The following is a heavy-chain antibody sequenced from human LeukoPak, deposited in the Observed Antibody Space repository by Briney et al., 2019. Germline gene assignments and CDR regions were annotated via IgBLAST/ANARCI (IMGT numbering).Heavy chain of an antibody. Sequence: GGSLRLSCAVSGITLSNYGMSWVRQAPGKGPEWVAGISGSGGSAHYADAVKGRFTISRDNPKNTLYLQMNSLRAEDTAVYYCAKGHESFDYWGQGTLVTVSS. V-gene: IGHV3-23*01. CDR2: ISGSGGSA. J-gene: IGHJ4*02. CDR1: GITLSNYG. CDR3: AKGHESFDY.